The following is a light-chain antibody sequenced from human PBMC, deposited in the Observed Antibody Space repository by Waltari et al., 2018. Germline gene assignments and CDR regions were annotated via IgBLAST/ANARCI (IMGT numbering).Light chain of an antibody. J-gene: IGLJ3*02. CDR3: ALYMGSGIWV. CDR1: SCHPYNTTY. V-gene: IGLV8-61*01. Sequence: QTVVTQEPALPVPPAGTVPLTCALGSCHPYNTTYATWYQQTPGQAPRTLVYKANARSSGVPDRFSGSILGNTAALTITGAQADDESDYYCALYMGSGIWVFGGGTRLTVL. CDR2: KAN.